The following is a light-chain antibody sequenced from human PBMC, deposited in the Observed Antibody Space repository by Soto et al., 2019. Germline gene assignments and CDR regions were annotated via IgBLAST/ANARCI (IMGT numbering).Light chain of an antibody. V-gene: IGKV3-11*01. CDR3: QQRSNWPCT. CDR1: QSVSIY. CDR2: DAS. Sequence: EIVLTQSPATVSLSPGERANLSCRASQSVSIYLAWYQQKPGQAPRLLIYDASNRATGIPARFSGSVSGTDFTLTISSLEPEDFAVYYCQQRSNWPCTFGGGTKVEIK. J-gene: IGKJ4*01.